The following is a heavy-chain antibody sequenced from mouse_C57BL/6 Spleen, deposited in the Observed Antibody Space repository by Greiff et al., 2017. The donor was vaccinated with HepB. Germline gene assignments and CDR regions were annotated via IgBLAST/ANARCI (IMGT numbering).Heavy chain of an antibody. CDR2: ISYSGST. Sequence: EVKLMESGPGMVKPSQSLSLTCTVTGYSITSGYDWHWIRHFPGNNLEWMGYISYSGSTNYNPSLKSRISITHDTSKNHFFLKLNSVTTEDTATYYCARTGAYYYAMDYWGQGTSVTVSS. CDR3: ARTGAYYYAMDY. D-gene: IGHD4-1*01. CDR1: GYSITSGYD. J-gene: IGHJ4*01. V-gene: IGHV3-1*01.